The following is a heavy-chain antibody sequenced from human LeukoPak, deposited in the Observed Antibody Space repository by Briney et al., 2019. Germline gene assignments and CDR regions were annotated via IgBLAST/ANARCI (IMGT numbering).Heavy chain of an antibody. CDR1: GFTFISNY. CDR2: IYSGGST. D-gene: IGHD3-22*01. CDR3: SRVNDYYGSHFDY. V-gene: IGHV3-66*01. J-gene: IGHJ4*02. Sequence: GGSLRLSCAASGFTFISNYMSWVRQAPGKGLEWVSVIYSGGSTNYSAYVRGRFTISRDTSKNTLYLQMNSLRVEDTAVYDCSRVNDYYGSHFDYWGQGTLVTVSS.